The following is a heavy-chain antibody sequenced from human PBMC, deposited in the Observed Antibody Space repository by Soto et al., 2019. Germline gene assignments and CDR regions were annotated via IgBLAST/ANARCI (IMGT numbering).Heavy chain of an antibody. CDR2: IYYSGST. Sequence: SETLCLTCTVSGVSISSYYLSWIRQPPGKGLEWIGYIYYSGSTNYNPSLKSRVTISVDTSKNQFSLKLSSVTAADTAVYYCAGHCGGGGRYSVFDFWVKGTMVTVSS. CDR1: GVSISSYY. V-gene: IGHV4-59*08. J-gene: IGHJ3*01. CDR3: AGHCGGGGRYSVFDF. D-gene: IGHD2-15*01.